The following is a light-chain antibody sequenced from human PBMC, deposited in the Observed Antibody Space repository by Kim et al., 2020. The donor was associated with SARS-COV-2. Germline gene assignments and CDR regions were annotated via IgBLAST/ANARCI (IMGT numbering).Light chain of an antibody. V-gene: IGKV3-20*01. CDR3: RHNGSPLST. Sequence: EIVLTQSPGTLSLSPGERATLSCRASQSLTSTYVSWFQQKPGQAPMLLIYGASSRATVNPDRFSGSGSGADFTLTITRLGPQDFAVYYCRHNGSPLSTFGQGTRMGIK. J-gene: IGKJ5*01. CDR1: QSLTSTY. CDR2: GAS.